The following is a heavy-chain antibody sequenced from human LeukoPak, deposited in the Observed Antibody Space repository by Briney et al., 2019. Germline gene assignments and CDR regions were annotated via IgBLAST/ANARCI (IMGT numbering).Heavy chain of an antibody. V-gene: IGHV5-51*01. CDR3: ARRLTAEV. D-gene: IGHD7-27*01. J-gene: IGHJ4*02. CDR2: VYPGDSDT. CDR1: GYSFNTYW. Sequence: GESLEISCKGSGYSFNTYWIAWVRQMPGKGLEVMGIVYPGDSDTGYSPSFQGQVTISVDKSISTAYLQWSSLKASDTAIYYCARRLTAEVWGQGTLVTVSS.